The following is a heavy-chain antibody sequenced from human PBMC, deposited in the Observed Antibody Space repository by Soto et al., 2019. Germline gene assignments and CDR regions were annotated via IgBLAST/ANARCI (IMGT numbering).Heavy chain of an antibody. D-gene: IGHD5-18*01. V-gene: IGHV4-61*08. CDR3: ARVWDTAMADPVYYYGMDV. Sequence: RASETLSLTCSVSGASIHNGGYFWSWLRQSPEKGLEWIGYIYYSGSTNYNPSLKSRVTISVDTSKNQFSLKLSSVTAADTAVYYCARVWDTAMADPVYYYGMDVWGQGTTVTVSS. CDR2: IYYSGST. J-gene: IGHJ6*02. CDR1: GASIHNGGYF.